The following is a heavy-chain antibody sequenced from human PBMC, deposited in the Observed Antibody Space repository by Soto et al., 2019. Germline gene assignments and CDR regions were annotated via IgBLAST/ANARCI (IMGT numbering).Heavy chain of an antibody. J-gene: IGHJ6*03. CDR2: IIPILGIA. Sequence: SVKVSCKASGGTFSSYTISWVRQAPGQGLEWMGRIIPILGIANYAQKFQGRVTITADKSTSTAYMELSSLRSEDTAVYYCAEELTYCSSTSCYGDYYYYMDVWGKGTTVTVSS. V-gene: IGHV1-69*02. D-gene: IGHD2-2*01. CDR3: AEELTYCSSTSCYGDYYYYMDV. CDR1: GGTFSSYT.